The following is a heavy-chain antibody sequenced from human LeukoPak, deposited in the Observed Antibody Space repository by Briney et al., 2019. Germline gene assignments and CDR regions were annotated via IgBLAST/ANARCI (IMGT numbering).Heavy chain of an antibody. CDR1: GFTFSSYW. D-gene: IGHD2-21*02. CDR3: ARENTPAYCGGDCYPTIFDY. J-gene: IGHJ4*02. Sequence: GGSLRLSCAASGFTFSSYWMSWVRQAPGKGLEWVANIKQDGSEKYYVDSVKGRFTISRDNAKNSLYLQMNSLRAEDTAVHYCARENTPAYCGGDCYPTIFDYWGQGTLVTVSS. V-gene: IGHV3-7*05. CDR2: IKQDGSEK.